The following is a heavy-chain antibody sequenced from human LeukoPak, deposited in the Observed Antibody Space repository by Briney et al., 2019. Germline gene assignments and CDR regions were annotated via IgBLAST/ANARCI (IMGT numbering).Heavy chain of an antibody. V-gene: IGHV1-46*01. Sequence: SVKVSCKASGYTFPSYYMPWVRQAPAQGLEWMGIINPSGGSTSNAQKFQGRVTMTRDMSTSIGYMELSSLRSEDTAVYYCARVNPIAAAGPWQHYFDYWGQGTLVTVSS. CDR3: ARVNPIAAAGPWQHYFDY. J-gene: IGHJ4*02. CDR2: INPSGGST. CDR1: GYTFPSYY. D-gene: IGHD6-13*01.